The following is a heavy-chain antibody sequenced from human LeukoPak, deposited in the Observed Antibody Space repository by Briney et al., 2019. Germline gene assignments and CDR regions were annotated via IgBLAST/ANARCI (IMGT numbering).Heavy chain of an antibody. J-gene: IGHJ4*02. D-gene: IGHD3-22*01. V-gene: IGHV1-46*01. CDR1: GYTFTSYY. CDR2: INPSGGIT. CDR3: ARGRFYYDSGNDY. Sequence: ASVKVSCKASGYTFTSYYMHWVRQAPGQGLDWMGLINPSGGITNYAQNFQGRVTMTSDRSTSTVYMELSRLRYEGTALYYSARGRFYYDSGNDYWGQGTLVSVSS.